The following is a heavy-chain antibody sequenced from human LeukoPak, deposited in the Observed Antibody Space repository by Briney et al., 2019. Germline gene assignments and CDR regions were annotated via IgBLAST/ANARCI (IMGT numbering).Heavy chain of an antibody. V-gene: IGHV4-34*01. D-gene: IGHD6-13*01. CDR1: GGSFSGYY. Sequence: SETLSLTCAVYGGSFSGYYWSWIRQPPGKGLEWIGEINHSGSTNYNPSLKSRVTISVDTSNNQFSLKLSSVTAADTAVYYCARGRQQGGQEDLDYWGQGTLVTVSS. J-gene: IGHJ4*02. CDR3: ARGRQQGGQEDLDY. CDR2: INHSGST.